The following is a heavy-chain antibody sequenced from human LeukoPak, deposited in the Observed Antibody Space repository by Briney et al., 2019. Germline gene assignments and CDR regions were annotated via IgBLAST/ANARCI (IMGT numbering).Heavy chain of an antibody. CDR2: IYSGGST. CDR3: ARGRGSYRGCFDY. Sequence: GGSLRLSCAASGFTVSSNYMSWVRQAPGKGLEWVSVIYSGGSTYYADSVKGRFTISRDNSKNTLYLQMNSLRAEDTAVYYCARGRGSYRGCFDYWGQGTLVTVSS. CDR1: GFTVSSNY. J-gene: IGHJ4*02. D-gene: IGHD1-26*01. V-gene: IGHV3-53*01.